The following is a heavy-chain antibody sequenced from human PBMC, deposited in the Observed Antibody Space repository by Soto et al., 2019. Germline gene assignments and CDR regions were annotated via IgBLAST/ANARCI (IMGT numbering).Heavy chain of an antibody. J-gene: IGHJ6*03. CDR2: INAGNGNT. CDR3: ARDPQYSSGWGNYYYYMDV. D-gene: IGHD6-19*01. V-gene: IGHV1-3*01. Sequence: ASVKVSCKASGYTFTSYAMHWVRQAPGQRLEWMGWINAGNGNTKYSQKFQGRVTITRDTSACTAYMELSSLRSEDTAVYYCARDPQYSSGWGNYYYYMDVWGKGTTVTVSS. CDR1: GYTFTSYA.